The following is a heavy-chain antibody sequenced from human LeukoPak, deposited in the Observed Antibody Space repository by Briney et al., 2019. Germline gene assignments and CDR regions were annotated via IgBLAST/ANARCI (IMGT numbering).Heavy chain of an antibody. CDR2: ISSSSSYI. CDR1: GFTFSSYS. V-gene: IGHV3-21*01. J-gene: IGHJ4*02. D-gene: IGHD2-2*01. Sequence: GGSLRLSCAASGFTFSSYSMNWVRQAPGKGLEWVSSISSSSSYIYYADSVKGRFTISRDNAKNSLYLQMNSLRAEDTAVYYCARTLYWSSTSCYFIDYWGQGTLVTVSS. CDR3: ARTLYWSSTSCYFIDY.